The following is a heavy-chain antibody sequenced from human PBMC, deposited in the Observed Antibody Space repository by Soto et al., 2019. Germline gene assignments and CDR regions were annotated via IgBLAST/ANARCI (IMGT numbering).Heavy chain of an antibody. CDR2: IIPIFGTA. CDR1: GGTFSSYS. D-gene: IGHD1-26*01. Sequence: QVQLVQSGAEVKKPGSSVKVSCKASGGTFSSYSINWVRQAPGQGLEWMGEIIPIFGTANYAQKFQGRVMITAAESTSTAYMELSSLRSEYAAVYYCARDGGRHSGGIDYWGQGTMVTVSS. V-gene: IGHV1-69*01. J-gene: IGHJ4*02. CDR3: ARDGGRHSGGIDY.